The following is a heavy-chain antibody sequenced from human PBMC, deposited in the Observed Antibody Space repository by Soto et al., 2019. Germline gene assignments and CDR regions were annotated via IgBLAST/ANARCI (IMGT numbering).Heavy chain of an antibody. Sequence: GGSLRLSCASSGFNFRTFTMHWVRQAPGKGLEWVAGISYDGINAYYADSVKGRFAISRDNSKNTVSLQINSLRPADTAAYYCAKDGVNYASLSPVDYWGQGTLVTVSS. D-gene: IGHD2-2*01. J-gene: IGHJ4*02. V-gene: IGHV3-30*09. CDR3: AKDGVNYASLSPVDY. CDR2: ISYDGINA. CDR1: GFNFRTFT.